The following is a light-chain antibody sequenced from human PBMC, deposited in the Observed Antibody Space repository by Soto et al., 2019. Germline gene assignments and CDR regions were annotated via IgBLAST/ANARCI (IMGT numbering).Light chain of an antibody. V-gene: IGLV1-47*01. CDR3: AAWDDSLSARA. Sequence: QPVLTQPPSASGTPGQRVTISCSGSGSNVGTSYVYWYQQLPGTAPKLLIYANDQRPSGVPDRFSGSKSGTSASLAISGLRSEDEADYFCAAWDDSLSARAFGGGTKLTVL. J-gene: IGLJ3*02. CDR2: AND. CDR1: GSNVGTSY.